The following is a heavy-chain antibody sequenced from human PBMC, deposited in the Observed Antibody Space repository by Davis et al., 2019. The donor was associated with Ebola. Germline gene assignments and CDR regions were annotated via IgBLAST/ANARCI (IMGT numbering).Heavy chain of an antibody. D-gene: IGHD2-15*01. J-gene: IGHJ5*02. CDR3: ARGIVVVVTASRPNWFDT. CDR2: ISSNSSTI. CDR1: GFTISSYE. Sequence: SLNISCASSGFTISSYEMNWVRQAPGKALEWVSYISSNSSTIYYADSVKGRFTISRDNAKNSLYLQMNSLRAEDTAVYYCARGIVVVVTASRPNWFDTWGQGTLVTVSS. V-gene: IGHV3-48*03.